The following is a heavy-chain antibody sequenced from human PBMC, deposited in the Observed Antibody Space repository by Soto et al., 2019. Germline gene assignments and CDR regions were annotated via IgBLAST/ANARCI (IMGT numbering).Heavy chain of an antibody. V-gene: IGHV1-69*01. Sequence: QLQLVQSGTEVKEPGSSVKVSCKASGGTFSTSSFVWVRQGPGQGLEWMGGIIPIFTRTNFAQKFQGRVTFSADESTRTTSMELRSLTSEDTAIYYCARDVVRSTAGDSWGQGTLVNVSS. J-gene: IGHJ4*02. CDR3: ARDVVRSTAGDS. CDR2: IIPIFTRT. D-gene: IGHD2-15*01. CDR1: GGTFSTSS.